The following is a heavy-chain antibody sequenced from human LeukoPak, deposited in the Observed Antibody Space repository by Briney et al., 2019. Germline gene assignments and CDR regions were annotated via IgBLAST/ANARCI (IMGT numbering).Heavy chain of an antibody. CDR2: ISDYNGLR. D-gene: IGHD3-10*01. Sequence: GASVKVSCKAYGYTFNGYGISWVRQAPGKGRKWVGWISDYNGLRNFAQKLQDRVTMTTDTSTNTAYMELRSLISDDTAFYYCARDRYGTGSYDYWGQGTLVAVSS. V-gene: IGHV1-18*01. J-gene: IGHJ4*02. CDR3: ARDRYGTGSYDY. CDR1: GYTFNGYG.